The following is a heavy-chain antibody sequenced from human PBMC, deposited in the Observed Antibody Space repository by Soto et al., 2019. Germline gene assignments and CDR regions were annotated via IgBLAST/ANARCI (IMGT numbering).Heavy chain of an antibody. CDR2: IYRTGST. CDR1: GGSFTSNNW. Sequence: SETLSLTCAVSGGSFTSNNWWTWVRQPPGQGLEWIGEIYRTGSTNYNPSLKSRVTISLDKSENQFSLKVTSLTAADTAVYYCASRDPGTSVDYWGQGTWVTVSS. J-gene: IGHJ4*02. V-gene: IGHV4-4*02. D-gene: IGHD1-7*01. CDR3: ASRDPGTSVDY.